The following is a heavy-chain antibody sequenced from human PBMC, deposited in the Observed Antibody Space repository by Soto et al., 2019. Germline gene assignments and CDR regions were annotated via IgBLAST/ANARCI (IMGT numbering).Heavy chain of an antibody. J-gene: IGHJ4*02. CDR3: AKVALTRANILTGYSDS. D-gene: IGHD3-9*01. CDR2: ISGSGGDT. V-gene: IGHV3-23*01. Sequence: GGSLRLSCAASGFSFSDSAMSWVRQAPGKGLEWVSIISGSGGDTYYADSVKGRFTISRDNSKNTLYLQMNSLRAEDTAVYYCAKVALTRANILTGYSDSWGQGTLVTVSS. CDR1: GFSFSDSA.